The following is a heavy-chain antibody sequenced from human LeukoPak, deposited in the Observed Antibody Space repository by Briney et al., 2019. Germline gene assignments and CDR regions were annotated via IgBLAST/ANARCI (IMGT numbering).Heavy chain of an antibody. D-gene: IGHD6-13*01. CDR1: GGSISGYY. Sequence: SETLSLTCTVSGGSISGYYWSWIRQPPGKGLEWIGYIYYSGSTNYNPSLKSRVTISVDTSKNQFSLKLSSVTAADTAVYYCARHPIAATGPFDYWGQGTLVTVSS. CDR3: ARHPIAATGPFDY. J-gene: IGHJ4*02. V-gene: IGHV4-59*08. CDR2: IYYSGST.